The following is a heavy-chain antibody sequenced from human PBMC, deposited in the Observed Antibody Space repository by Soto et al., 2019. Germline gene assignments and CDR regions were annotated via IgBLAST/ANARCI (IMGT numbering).Heavy chain of an antibody. J-gene: IGHJ5*02. V-gene: IGHV1-8*02. CDR1: GYTFINCD. CDR2: MNPGSGKT. D-gene: IGHD3-16*01. Sequence: ASVKVSCKASGYTFINCDISWVRQATGQGLEWMGWMNPGSGKTGYANKFQGRVTMTRDASTSTAHLELSSLTSEDTAVYYCARMASFGTLNWFDPWGQGTLVTVSS. CDR3: ARMASFGTLNWFDP.